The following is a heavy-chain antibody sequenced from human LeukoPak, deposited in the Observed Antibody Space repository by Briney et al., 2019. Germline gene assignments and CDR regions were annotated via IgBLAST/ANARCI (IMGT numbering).Heavy chain of an antibody. Sequence: SGGSLRLSCAASGFTFSSYAMSWVRQAPGKGLEWVSAISGSGGSTYYADSVKGRFTISRDNSKNTLYLQMNGLRAEDTAVYYCAKDISGYCSSTSCSIWGQGTLVTVSS. V-gene: IGHV3-23*01. CDR1: GFTFSSYA. J-gene: IGHJ4*02. D-gene: IGHD2-2*01. CDR3: AKDISGYCSSTSCSI. CDR2: ISGSGGST.